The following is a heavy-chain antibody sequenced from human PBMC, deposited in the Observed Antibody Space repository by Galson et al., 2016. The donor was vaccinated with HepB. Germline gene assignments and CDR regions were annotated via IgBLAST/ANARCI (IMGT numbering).Heavy chain of an antibody. Sequence: SLRLSCAASGFTFNTYAMSWVRQAPGKGPEWVSAITGNGGTTYYTDSVTGRFTISRDNSKNTLYPQMHSLRVDDTAVYYCAKRDYSDSDGYLPLFDRWGQGTLVTVSS. CDR3: AKRDYSDSDGYLPLFDR. CDR1: GFTFNTYA. V-gene: IGHV3-23*01. J-gene: IGHJ4*02. D-gene: IGHD3-22*01. CDR2: ITGNGGTT.